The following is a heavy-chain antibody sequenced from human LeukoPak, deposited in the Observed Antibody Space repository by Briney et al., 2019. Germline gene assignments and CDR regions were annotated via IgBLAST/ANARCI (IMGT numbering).Heavy chain of an antibody. CDR2: ISAYNGNT. CDR3: ARDYSSSWYPYYGMDV. Sequence: ASVKVSCKAPGYTFTSYGISWVRQAPGQGLEWMGWISAYNGNTNYAQKLQGRVTMTTDTSTSTAYMELRSLRSDDTAVYYCARDYSSSWYPYYGMDVWGQGTTVTVSS. V-gene: IGHV1-18*01. CDR1: GYTFTSYG. D-gene: IGHD6-13*01. J-gene: IGHJ6*02.